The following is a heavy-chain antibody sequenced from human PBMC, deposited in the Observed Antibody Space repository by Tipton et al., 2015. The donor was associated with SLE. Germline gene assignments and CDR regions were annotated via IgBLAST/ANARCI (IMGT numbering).Heavy chain of an antibody. CDR3: AKDGQQLARGAFDY. CDR1: GFTFSSYA. CDR2: ISGSGGST. J-gene: IGHJ4*02. V-gene: IGHV3-23*01. D-gene: IGHD6-13*01. Sequence: SLRLSCAASGFTFSSYAMSWVRQAPGKGLEWVSGISGSGGSTHYADSVKGRFTISRDNSKNTLYLQMNSLRAEDTALYYCAKDGQQLARGAFDYWGQGTLVTVSS.